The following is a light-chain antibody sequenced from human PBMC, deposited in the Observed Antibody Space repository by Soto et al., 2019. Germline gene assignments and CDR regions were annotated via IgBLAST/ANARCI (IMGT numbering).Light chain of an antibody. CDR1: QSVSRY. Sequence: EIVLTQSPATLSLSPGERATLSCRASQSVSRYLAWYQQKPGQAPRLLIYDASNRASGIPARFSGSGLGTDFTLTISSLEPEDFAVYYCQQRTDWTFGQGTKVDIK. CDR3: QQRTDWT. J-gene: IGKJ1*01. CDR2: DAS. V-gene: IGKV3-11*01.